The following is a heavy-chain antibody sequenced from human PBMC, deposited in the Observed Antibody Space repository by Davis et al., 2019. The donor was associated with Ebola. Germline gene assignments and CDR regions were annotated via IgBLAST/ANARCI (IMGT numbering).Heavy chain of an antibody. V-gene: IGHV4-38-2*02. CDR2: INHSGST. D-gene: IGHD5-18*01. Sequence: SETLSLTCTVSGYSISSGYYWGWIRQPPGKGLEWIGEINHSGSTNYNPSLKSRVIISVDTSKNQFSLKLSSVTAADTAVYYCARGGYLKLDHFDYWGQGALVTVSS. CDR1: GYSISSGYY. J-gene: IGHJ4*02. CDR3: ARGGYLKLDHFDY.